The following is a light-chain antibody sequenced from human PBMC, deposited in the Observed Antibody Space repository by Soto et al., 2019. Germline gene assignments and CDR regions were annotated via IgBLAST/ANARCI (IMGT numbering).Light chain of an antibody. V-gene: IGKV3-20*01. CDR1: RTFASSY. Sequence: EIGLTQSPDTLSFSPGERATLACRASRTFASSYLAWYQQKPGQAPRLLIYAASTRATGIPDRFSGSGSGADFSLTISRLEPEDSAVYYCQKYGSSPPYTFGQGTKLEIK. J-gene: IGKJ2*01. CDR3: QKYGSSPPYT. CDR2: AAS.